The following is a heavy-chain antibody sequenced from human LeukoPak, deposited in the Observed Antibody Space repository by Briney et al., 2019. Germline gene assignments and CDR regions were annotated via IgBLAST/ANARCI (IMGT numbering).Heavy chain of an antibody. CDR1: GFAFSTYW. CDR2: IKPDGSEK. Sequence: GGSLRLSCAASGFAFSTYWMGWVRQAPGKGLEWVAKIKPDGSEKDHVDSVKGRFTISRDNAKNSLYLQLNSLRAEDTAVYYCARSRFYFDYWGQGTLVTVSS. J-gene: IGHJ4*02. V-gene: IGHV3-7*01. CDR3: ARSRFYFDY.